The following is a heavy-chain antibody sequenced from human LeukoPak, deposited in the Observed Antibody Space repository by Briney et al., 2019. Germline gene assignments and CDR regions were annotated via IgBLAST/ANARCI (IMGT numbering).Heavy chain of an antibody. D-gene: IGHD3-10*02. Sequence: GGSLRLSCAASGFTFSNAWMSWVRQAPGKGLEWVSVIYSGGSTYYADSVKGRFTISRDNSKNTLYLQMNSLRAEDTAVYYCAELGITMIGGVWGKGTTVTISS. J-gene: IGHJ6*04. V-gene: IGHV3-66*01. CDR3: AELGITMIGGV. CDR2: IYSGGST. CDR1: GFTFSNAW.